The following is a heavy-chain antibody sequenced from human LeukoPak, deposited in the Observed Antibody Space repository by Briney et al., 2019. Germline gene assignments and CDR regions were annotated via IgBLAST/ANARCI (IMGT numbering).Heavy chain of an antibody. D-gene: IGHD6-6*01. J-gene: IGHJ4*02. CDR1: GYTFTGYY. CDR2: INPNSGGT. Sequence: ASVKVSCKASGYTFTGYYMHWVRQAPGQGLEWMGWINPNSGGTNYAQKFQGRATMTRDTSISTAYMELSRLRSDDTAVYYCARVRLAVGSSSSRYLDYWGQGTLVTVSS. V-gene: IGHV1-2*02. CDR3: ARVRLAVGSSSSRYLDY.